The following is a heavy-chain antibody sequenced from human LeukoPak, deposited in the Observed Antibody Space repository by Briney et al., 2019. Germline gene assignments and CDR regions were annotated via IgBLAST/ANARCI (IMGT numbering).Heavy chain of an antibody. V-gene: IGHV1-2*02. Sequence: ASVKVSCKASGYTFTGYYMHWVRQAPGQGLEWMGWINPNSGGTNYAQKFQGRVTMTRDTSISTAYMELSRLRSDDTAVYYCARGPWAYDILTGSNSLEDYWGQGTLVTVSS. D-gene: IGHD3-9*01. CDR1: GYTFTGYY. J-gene: IGHJ4*02. CDR2: INPNSGGT. CDR3: ARGPWAYDILTGSNSLEDY.